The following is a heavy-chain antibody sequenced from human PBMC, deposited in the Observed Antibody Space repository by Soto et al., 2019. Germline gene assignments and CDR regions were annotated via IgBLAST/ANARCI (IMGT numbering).Heavy chain of an antibody. CDR3: ARAGYYDSSGHKAFFDY. V-gene: IGHV1-18*01. CDR2: ISAYNGNT. Sequence: ASVKVSCKASGYTFTSYGISWVRQAPGQGLEWMGWISAYNGNTNYAQKLQGRVTMTTDTSTSTAYMELRSLRSDDTAVYYCARAGYYDSSGHKAFFDYWGQGTLVTVSS. D-gene: IGHD3-22*01. CDR1: GYTFTSYG. J-gene: IGHJ4*02.